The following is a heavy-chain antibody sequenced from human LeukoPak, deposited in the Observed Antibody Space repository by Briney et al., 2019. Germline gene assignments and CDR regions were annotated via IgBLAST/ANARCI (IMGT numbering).Heavy chain of an antibody. J-gene: IGHJ4*02. CDR1: GFIVSSNH. V-gene: IGHV3-66*01. D-gene: IGHD5-24*01. CDR2: IYSGGYSGGGP. CDR3: ARDVYGDGYNSFDY. Sequence: GGSLRLSCAVSGFIVSSNHMNWVRRAPGKGLEWVSVIYSGGYSGGGPFYADSVKGRFTTSSDSSKNTLFLQMNSLRAEDTAVYYCARDVYGDGYNSFDYWGLGILVTVSS.